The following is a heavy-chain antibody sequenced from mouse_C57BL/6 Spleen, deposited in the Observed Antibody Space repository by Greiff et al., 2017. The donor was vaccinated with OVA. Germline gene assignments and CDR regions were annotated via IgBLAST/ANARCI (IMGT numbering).Heavy chain of an antibody. Sequence: QVQLQQPGAELVKPGASVKLSCKASGYTFTSYWMHWVKQRPGQGLEWIGMIHPNSGSTNYNEKFKSKATLTVDKSSSTAYMQLSSLTSEDAAVYYCAREGEYYGSSEYFDVWGTGTTVTVSS. CDR3: AREGEYYGSSEYFDV. D-gene: IGHD1-1*01. J-gene: IGHJ1*03. CDR1: GYTFTSYW. CDR2: IHPNSGST. V-gene: IGHV1-64*01.